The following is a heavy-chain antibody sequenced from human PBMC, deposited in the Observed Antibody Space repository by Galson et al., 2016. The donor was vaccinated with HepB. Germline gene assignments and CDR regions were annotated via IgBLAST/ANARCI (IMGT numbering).Heavy chain of an antibody. D-gene: IGHD1-14*01. V-gene: IGHV3-21*01. CDR1: GFTLRSYS. CDR3: AKSTEGLQRFSGMDV. CDR2: TCTGTGYK. Sequence: SLRLSCAASGFTLRSYSMTWLRQAPGKGLEWVSLTCTGTGYKYYAGSVRGRFTISRDDPGNSLYLQMNRLRAEDTGVYFCAKSTEGLQRFSGMDVWGQGTTVTVSS. J-gene: IGHJ6*02.